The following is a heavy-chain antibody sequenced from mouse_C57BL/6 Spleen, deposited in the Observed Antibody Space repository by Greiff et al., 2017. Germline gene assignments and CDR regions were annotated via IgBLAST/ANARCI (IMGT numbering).Heavy chain of an antibody. CDR3: ARRYGSSYWYFDV. CDR1: GYAFSSSW. J-gene: IGHJ1*03. Sequence: VQLQQSGPELVKPGASVKISCKASGYAFSSSWMNWVKQRPGKGLEWIGLIYPGDGDTNYNGKFKGKATLTADKSSSTAYMQLSSLTSEDSAVYFCARRYGSSYWYFDVWGTGTTVTVSS. CDR2: IYPGDGDT. D-gene: IGHD1-1*01. V-gene: IGHV1-82*01.